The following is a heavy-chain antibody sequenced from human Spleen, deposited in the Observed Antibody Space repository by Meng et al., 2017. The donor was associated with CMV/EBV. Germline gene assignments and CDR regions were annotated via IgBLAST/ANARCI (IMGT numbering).Heavy chain of an antibody. D-gene: IGHD6-13*01. V-gene: IGHV3-7*01. Sequence: GESLKISCAASGFTFSSYWMSWVRQAPGKGLEWVANIKQDGSEKYYVDSVKGRFTISRDNAKNSLFLQMNSLRAEDTAVYYCARESPELSPLISAAVDYWGQGALVTVSS. CDR2: IKQDGSEK. J-gene: IGHJ4*02. CDR3: ARESPELSPLISAAVDY. CDR1: GFTFSSYW.